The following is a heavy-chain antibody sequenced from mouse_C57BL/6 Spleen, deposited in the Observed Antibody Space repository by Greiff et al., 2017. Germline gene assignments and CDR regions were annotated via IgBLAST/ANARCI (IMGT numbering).Heavy chain of an antibody. V-gene: IGHV1-19*01. D-gene: IGHD2-2*01. J-gene: IGHJ1*03. CDR3: ARGPSTMVTTTHYWYFDV. Sequence: DVQLQESGPVLVKPGASVKMSCKASGYTFTDYYMNWVKQSHGKSLEWIGVINPYNGGTSYNQKFKGKATLTVDKSSSTAYMELNSLTSEDSAVYYCARGPSTMVTTTHYWYFDVWGTGTTVTVSS. CDR2: INPYNGGT. CDR1: GYTFTDYY.